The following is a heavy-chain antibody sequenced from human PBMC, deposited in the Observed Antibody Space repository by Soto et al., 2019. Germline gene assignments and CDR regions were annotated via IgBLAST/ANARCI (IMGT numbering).Heavy chain of an antibody. CDR1: GLTFNNYA. V-gene: IGHV3-23*01. D-gene: IGHD3-10*01. CDR3: AKGRGDSGSLTPRVDF. J-gene: IGHJ4*02. Sequence: EVQLLESGGGLVQPGGSLRLSCAASGLTFNNYAMTWVRQAPGKGLEWVSAISGGGDTTSYADSEKGRFTVSREGSKNTLYLQMSSLSAEDTALYYCAKGRGDSGSLTPRVDFWGQGTLVTVSS. CDR2: ISGGGDTT.